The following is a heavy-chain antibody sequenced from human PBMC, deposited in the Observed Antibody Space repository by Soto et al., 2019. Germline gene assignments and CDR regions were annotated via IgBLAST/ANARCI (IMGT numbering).Heavy chain of an antibody. Sequence: QVQLQESGPGLEKPSQTLSLTCTVSGGSISSGDYYWSWIRQPPGKGLEWIGYIYYSGSTYYNPSLKSRVTISVDTSRNQFSLKLSSVTAADTAVYYCARGADYGDLYYVDYWGQGTLVTVSS. J-gene: IGHJ4*02. CDR2: IYYSGST. V-gene: IGHV4-30-4*01. D-gene: IGHD4-17*01. CDR1: GGSISSGDYY. CDR3: ARGADYGDLYYVDY.